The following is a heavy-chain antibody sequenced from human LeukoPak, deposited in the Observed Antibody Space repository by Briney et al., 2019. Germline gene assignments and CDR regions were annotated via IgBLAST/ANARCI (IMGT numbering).Heavy chain of an antibody. CDR3: ARDEAVGGY. CDR2: IIPIFGIA. V-gene: IGHV1-69*04. Sequence: GSSVKVSCKASGGTFSSYAIGWVRQAPGQGLEWMGRIIPIFGIANYAQKFQGRVTITADKSTSTAYMELSSLRSEDTAVYYCARDEAVGGYWGQGTLVTVSS. J-gene: IGHJ4*02. CDR1: GGTFSSYA. D-gene: IGHD3-16*01.